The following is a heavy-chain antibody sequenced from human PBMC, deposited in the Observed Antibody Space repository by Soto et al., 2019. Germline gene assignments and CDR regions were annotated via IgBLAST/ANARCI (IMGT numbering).Heavy chain of an antibody. Sequence: SETLSLTCTVSGGSISSSSYYWGWIRQPPGKGLEWIGSIYYSGSTYYNPSLKSRVTISVDTSKNQFSLKLSSVTAADTAVYYCARGGDIVVVPAAIGAYYYYGMGVWGQGTTVTVSS. CDR1: GGSISSSSYY. J-gene: IGHJ6*02. CDR3: ARGGDIVVVPAAIGAYYYYGMGV. D-gene: IGHD2-2*02. CDR2: IYYSGST. V-gene: IGHV4-39*01.